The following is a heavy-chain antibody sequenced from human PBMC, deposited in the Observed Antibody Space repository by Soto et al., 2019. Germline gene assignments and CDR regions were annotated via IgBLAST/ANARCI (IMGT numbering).Heavy chain of an antibody. CDR1: GGSISSSSYY. CDR2: IYYSGST. J-gene: IGHJ4*02. D-gene: IGHD6-13*01. Sequence: PSETLSLTCTVSGGSISSSSYYWGWIRQPPGKGLEWIGSIYYSGSTYYNPSLKSRVTISVDTSKNQFSLKLSSVTAADTAVYYCARMGSSWYGGVARLAYWGQGTLVTVSS. V-gene: IGHV4-39*01. CDR3: ARMGSSWYGGVARLAY.